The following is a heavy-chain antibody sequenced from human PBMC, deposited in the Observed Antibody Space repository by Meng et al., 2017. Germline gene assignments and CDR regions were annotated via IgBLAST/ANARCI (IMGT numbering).Heavy chain of an antibody. Sequence: LRLSCTVSGGSISSGSYYWSWIRQPAGKGLEWIGRIYTSGSTNYNPSLKSRVTISVDTSKNRFSLKLSSVTAADTAVYYCARDRYRWELDGMDVWGQGTTVTVSS. CDR3: ARDRYRWELDGMDV. CDR1: GGSISSGSYY. J-gene: IGHJ6*02. D-gene: IGHD1-26*01. CDR2: IYTSGST. V-gene: IGHV4-61*02.